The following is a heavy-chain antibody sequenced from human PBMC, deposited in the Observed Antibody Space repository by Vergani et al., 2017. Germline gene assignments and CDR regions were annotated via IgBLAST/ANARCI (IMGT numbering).Heavy chain of an antibody. J-gene: IGHJ4*02. D-gene: IGHD3-22*01. CDR3: ARDDHYYDSSGYDIEGYFDY. V-gene: IGHV1-2*02. Sequence: QVQLVQSGAEVKKPGASVKVSCKASGYTFTGYYMHWVRQAPGQGLEWRGWINPNSGGTNYAQKFQGRVTMTRDTSVSTAYMELSRLRSDDTAVYYCARDDHYYDSSGYDIEGYFDYWGQGTLVTVSS. CDR1: GYTFTGYY. CDR2: INPNSGGT.